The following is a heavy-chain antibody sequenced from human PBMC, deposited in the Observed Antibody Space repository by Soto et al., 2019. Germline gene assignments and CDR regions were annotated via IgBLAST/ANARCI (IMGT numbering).Heavy chain of an antibody. J-gene: IGHJ4*02. CDR2: ISSSSSYI. Sequence: PGGSLRLSCAASGFTFSSYSMNWVRQAPGKGLEWVSSISSSSSYIYYADSVKGRFTISRDNAKNSLYLQMNSLRAEDTAVYYCARDRLIFSTMIVVPQRGILDYWGQGTLVTVSS. CDR3: ARDRLIFSTMIVVPQRGILDY. CDR1: GFTFSSYS. D-gene: IGHD3-22*01. V-gene: IGHV3-21*01.